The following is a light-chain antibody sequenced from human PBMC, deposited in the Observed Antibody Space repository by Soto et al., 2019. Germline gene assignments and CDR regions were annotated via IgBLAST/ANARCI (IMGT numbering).Light chain of an antibody. CDR3: CTYGGSRAV. Sequence: QSVLTQPASVSGSPGQSITISCTGTSSDVGSHNLVSWYQQHPGQAPKLMIYEVSKRPLGVSPRFSASKSGNTASLTISGLQDEDEADYYCCTYGGSRAVFGGGTQLTVL. V-gene: IGLV2-23*02. J-gene: IGLJ7*01. CDR1: SSDVGSHNL. CDR2: EVS.